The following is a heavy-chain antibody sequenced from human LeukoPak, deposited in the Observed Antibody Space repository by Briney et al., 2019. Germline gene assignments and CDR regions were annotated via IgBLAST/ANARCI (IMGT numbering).Heavy chain of an antibody. CDR1: EYTFTSYW. J-gene: IGHJ5*02. CDR2: IYPGDSET. CDR3: ARRNYGTTSRWFDP. V-gene: IGHV5-51*01. Sequence: GESLKISCKGSEYTFTSYWIGWVRQMPGKGLEWMGIIYPGDSETRYSPSFQGQVTISADKSISTAYLQWNSLKASDTAMYYCARRNYGTTSRWFDPWGQGTLVTVSS. D-gene: IGHD1-7*01.